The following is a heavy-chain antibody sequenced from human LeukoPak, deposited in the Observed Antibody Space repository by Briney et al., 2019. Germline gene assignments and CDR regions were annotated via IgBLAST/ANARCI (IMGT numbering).Heavy chain of an antibody. CDR3: AKDDDWLRFEH. Sequence: GGSLRLSCAASGFTFSSYAMSWVRQAPGKGLEWVSGFSVSDKTTYYADSVKGRFTISRDNSNHMLYLQMNSLIAEDTAIYYCAKDDDWLRFEHWGRGTPVSVSS. CDR1: GFTFSSYA. J-gene: IGHJ4*02. CDR2: FSVSDKTT. V-gene: IGHV3-23*01. D-gene: IGHD5-12*01.